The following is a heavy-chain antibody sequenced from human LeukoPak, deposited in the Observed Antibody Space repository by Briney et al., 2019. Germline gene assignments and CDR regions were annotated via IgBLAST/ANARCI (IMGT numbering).Heavy chain of an antibody. CDR3: ARDLIIAVAGTFYYYYGMGV. V-gene: IGHV3-7*01. CDR1: GFTFSSYW. J-gene: IGHJ6*02. CDR2: IKQDGSEK. Sequence: GGSLRLSCAASGFTFSSYWMSWVRQAPGKGLEWVANIKQDGSEKYYVDSVKGRFTISRDNAKNSLYLQMNSLRAEDTAVYYCARDLIIAVAGTFYYYYGMGVWGQGTTVTVSS. D-gene: IGHD6-19*01.